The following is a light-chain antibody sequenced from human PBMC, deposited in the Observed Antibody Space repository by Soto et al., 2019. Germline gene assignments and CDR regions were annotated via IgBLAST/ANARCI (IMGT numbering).Light chain of an antibody. CDR3: QQFNSYPWT. V-gene: IGKV1-13*02. Sequence: IQLTQSPSSLSASVGDRVTITCRASQGISSALAWYQQKPGKAPKLLIYDASSLQSGVPSRFSGSGSGTDFKPTNTSLQPEDFATYYCQQFNSYPWTFGQGTKVEVK. J-gene: IGKJ1*01. CDR2: DAS. CDR1: QGISSA.